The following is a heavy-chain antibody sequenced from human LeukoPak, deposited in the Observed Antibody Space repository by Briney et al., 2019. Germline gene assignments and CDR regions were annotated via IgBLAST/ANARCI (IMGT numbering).Heavy chain of an antibody. V-gene: IGHV3-53*01. J-gene: IGHJ4*02. Sequence: GGSLRLSCGVSGFSVSNNHMSWVRQAPGKGLEWLSVLFSGASTNYADSVKGRFTISRDQSKNTLFLQVNSLRAEDTAVYFCARDSYGSLDYWGQGTLVTVSS. CDR2: LFSGAST. CDR3: ARDSYGSLDY. D-gene: IGHD5-18*01. CDR1: GFSVSNNH.